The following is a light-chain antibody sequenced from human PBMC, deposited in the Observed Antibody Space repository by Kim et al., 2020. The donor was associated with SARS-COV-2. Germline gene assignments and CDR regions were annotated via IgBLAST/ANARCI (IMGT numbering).Light chain of an antibody. CDR2: DVS. V-gene: IGLV2-8*01. Sequence: QSVTISCTGTSSDVGGYNYVSWYQQHPGKAPKLIIYDVSKRPSGVPDRFSGSKSGNTASLTVSGLQAEDEADYYRSSYTGGTSLGVFGGGTQLTVL. CDR3: SSYTGGTSLGV. CDR1: SSDVGGYNY. J-gene: IGLJ3*02.